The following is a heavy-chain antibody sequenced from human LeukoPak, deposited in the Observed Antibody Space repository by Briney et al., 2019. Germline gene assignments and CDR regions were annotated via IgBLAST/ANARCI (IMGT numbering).Heavy chain of an antibody. V-gene: IGHV3-30*18. CDR3: AKDGVDYGDFSYYFDY. D-gene: IGHD4-17*01. Sequence: GGSLRLSCAASGFTFSTFGVHWVRQAPGKGLEWVAVISYDGRKRYYADSVQGRFTISRDNTKNTLYLQMNSLRAEDTAVYYCAKDGVDYGDFSYYFDYWGQGTLVTVSS. J-gene: IGHJ4*02. CDR1: GFTFSTFG. CDR2: ISYDGRKR.